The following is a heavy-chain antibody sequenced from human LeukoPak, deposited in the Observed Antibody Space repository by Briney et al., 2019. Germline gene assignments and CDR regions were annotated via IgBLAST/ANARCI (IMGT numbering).Heavy chain of an antibody. V-gene: IGHV3-11*04. Sequence: GGSLRLSCAASGFTFSDYYMSWIRQAPGKGLEWVSFISSTTQTIMYYADSVKGRFTISRDNAKNSLYLQMNSLRVEDTAVYYCARGYSSDAFDIWGQGTLVTVSS. D-gene: IGHD1-26*01. CDR3: ARGYSSDAFDI. CDR2: ISSTTQTIM. CDR1: GFTFSDYY. J-gene: IGHJ3*02.